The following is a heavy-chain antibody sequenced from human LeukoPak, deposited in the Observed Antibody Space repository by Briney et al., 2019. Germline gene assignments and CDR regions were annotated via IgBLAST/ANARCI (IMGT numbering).Heavy chain of an antibody. D-gene: IGHD4-17*01. Sequence: SETLSLTXAVYGGSFSGYYWSWIRQPPGKGLEWIGSIYYSGSTYYNPSLKSRVTISVDTSKNQFSLKLSSVTAADTAVYYCASAGYDNGDLNFDYWGQGTLVTVSS. CDR2: IYYSGST. CDR3: ASAGYDNGDLNFDY. J-gene: IGHJ4*02. CDR1: GGSFSGYY. V-gene: IGHV4-34*01.